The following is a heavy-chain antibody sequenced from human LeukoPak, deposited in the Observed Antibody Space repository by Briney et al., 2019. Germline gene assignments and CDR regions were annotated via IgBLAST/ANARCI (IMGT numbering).Heavy chain of an antibody. J-gene: IGHJ4*02. D-gene: IGHD6-13*01. CDR2: IIPIFGTA. V-gene: IGHV1-69*05. CDR3: ARDWPAPYSSSWSGDY. CDR1: GGTFRSYG. Sequence: SVKVSCKAFGGTFRSYGISWVRQAPGQGLEWMGGIIPIFGTASYPQKFQGRVSITTDESTSTAYLELSSLRSEDTAVYYCARDWPAPYSSSWSGDYWGQGTLVTVSS.